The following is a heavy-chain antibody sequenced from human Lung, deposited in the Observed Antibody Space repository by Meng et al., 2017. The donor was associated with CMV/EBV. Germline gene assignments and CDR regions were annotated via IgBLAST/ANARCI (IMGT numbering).Heavy chain of an antibody. CDR2: ITNGKNYI. J-gene: IGHJ4*02. D-gene: IGHD2-21*02. Sequence: LTXAASGFTFSSYSMSWVRQAPGKGLEWVSSITNGKNYIYYADSVKGRFTISRDNAKNSLYLQMNSLRAEDTAVYYCARDWGLRPADIDYWGQGTLVTVSS. CDR1: GFTFSSYS. CDR3: ARDWGLRPADIDY. V-gene: IGHV3-21*01.